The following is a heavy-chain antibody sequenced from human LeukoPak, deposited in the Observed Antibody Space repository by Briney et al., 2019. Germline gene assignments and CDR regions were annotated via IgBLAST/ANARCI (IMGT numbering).Heavy chain of an antibody. CDR2: FGRSGSDT. V-gene: IGHV3-23*01. Sequence: RGSLRLSCAASGFTFGTSAMSWVRQAPGKGPEWVSTFGRSGSDTYYSDSVKGRFTIFRDNSKNTLYLQMNGLRDEDTAVYYCAKGSLGSWYYFDYWGQGTLVTVSS. J-gene: IGHJ4*02. CDR3: AKGSLGSWYYFDY. CDR1: GFTFGTSA. D-gene: IGHD6-13*01.